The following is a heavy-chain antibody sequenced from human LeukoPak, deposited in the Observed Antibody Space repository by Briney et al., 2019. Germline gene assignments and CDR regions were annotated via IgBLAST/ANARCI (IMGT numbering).Heavy chain of an antibody. CDR3: AKGSKLVVITRHHYMAV. D-gene: IGHD3-22*01. J-gene: IGHJ6*03. Sequence: GGSLRLSCAASGFTFSSYNMHWVRQAPGKGLEWVAFIRNDGSDKNYADSVKGRLTISRDNSKNTLYLQMSSLRDEDTAVYYCAKGSKLVVITRHHYMAVWGKGTTVTISS. CDR1: GFTFSSYN. CDR2: IRNDGSDK. V-gene: IGHV3-30*02.